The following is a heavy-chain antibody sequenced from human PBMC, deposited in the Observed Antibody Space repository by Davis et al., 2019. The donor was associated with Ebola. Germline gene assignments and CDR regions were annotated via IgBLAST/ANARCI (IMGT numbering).Heavy chain of an antibody. CDR1: GYSFTSYW. J-gene: IGHJ4*02. CDR2: IYPGDSET. Sequence: GESLKISCKGSGYSFTSYWIAWVRQMPGKGLECMGIIYPGDSETRYSPSFQGQVTISADKSITTAYLQWSSLKASDTAVYYCARQESLYGWSDYWGQGTLVTVSS. V-gene: IGHV5-51*01. CDR3: ARQESLYGWSDY. D-gene: IGHD3-10*01.